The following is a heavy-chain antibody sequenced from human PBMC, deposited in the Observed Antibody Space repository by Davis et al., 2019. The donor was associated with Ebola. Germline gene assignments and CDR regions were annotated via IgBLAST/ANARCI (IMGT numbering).Heavy chain of an antibody. CDR1: GYTFTGYY. CDR3: ARGVDTAMGLR. J-gene: IGHJ4*02. CDR2: INPNSGGT. V-gene: IGHV1-2*04. Sequence: ASVPVSCKASGYTFTGYYMHWVRQAPGQGLEWMGWINPNSGGTNYAQKFQGWVTMTRDTSISTAYMELSRLRSEDTAVYYCARGVDTAMGLRWGQGTLVTVSS. D-gene: IGHD5-18*01.